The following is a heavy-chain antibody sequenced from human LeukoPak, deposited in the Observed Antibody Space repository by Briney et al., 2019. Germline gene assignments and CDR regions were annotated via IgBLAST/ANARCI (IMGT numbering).Heavy chain of an antibody. D-gene: IGHD2-2*01. CDR1: GYSFTSYG. Sequence: GESLKISCKGSGYSFTSYGISWVRQAPGQGLEWMGWISAYNGNTNYVQKLQGRVTMTTDTSTSTAYMELRSLRSDDTAVYYCARDLYCSSTSCYQGVHYYYYGMDVWGQGTTVTVSS. CDR2: ISAYNGNT. V-gene: IGHV1-18*01. J-gene: IGHJ6*02. CDR3: ARDLYCSSTSCYQGVHYYYYGMDV.